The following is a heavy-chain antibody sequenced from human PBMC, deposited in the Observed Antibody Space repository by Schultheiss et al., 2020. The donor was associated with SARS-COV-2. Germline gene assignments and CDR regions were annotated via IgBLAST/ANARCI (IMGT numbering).Heavy chain of an antibody. D-gene: IGHD3-3*01. CDR2: IYYSGST. CDR3: ARDAGVLRFLEWLSP. J-gene: IGHJ4*02. V-gene: IGHV4-39*07. Sequence: SETLSLTCTVSGGSISSYYWSWIRQPPGKGLEWIGSIYYSGSTYYNPSLKSRVTISVDTSKNQFSLKLSSVTAADTAVYYCARDAGVLRFLEWLSPGGQGTLVTVSS. CDR1: GGSISSYY.